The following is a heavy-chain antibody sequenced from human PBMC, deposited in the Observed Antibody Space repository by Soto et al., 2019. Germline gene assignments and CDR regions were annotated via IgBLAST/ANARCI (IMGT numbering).Heavy chain of an antibody. CDR2: IWYDGGKK. CDR3: ARDASYYSLWSGYYPSRNGMDV. J-gene: IGHJ6*02. CDR1: GFTFSSFG. V-gene: IGHV3-33*01. D-gene: IGHD3-3*01. Sequence: QVQVVESGGGVVQPGRSLRLSCAASGFTFSSFGMHWVRQAPGKGLGWVSLIWYDGGKKSYGDSVKGRFTISRDNSRNTVYLQMNSLRADDTAVYYCARDASYYSLWSGYYPSRNGMDVWGQGTTVTVSS.